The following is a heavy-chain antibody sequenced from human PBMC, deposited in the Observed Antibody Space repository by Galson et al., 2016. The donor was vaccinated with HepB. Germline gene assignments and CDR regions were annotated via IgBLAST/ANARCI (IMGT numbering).Heavy chain of an antibody. D-gene: IGHD4-17*01. CDR1: GYSFSTHG. V-gene: IGHV1-18*01. CDR2: ISVYNGNT. J-gene: IGHJ3*02. Sequence: SVKVSCKASGYSFSTHGLSWVRQAPGQGLEWMGWISVYNGNTHYAQNLQGRVTMTTDTSTSTAYMDLRSLRSDDTAVYYCARHADYADKDAFDIWGQGTMVTVSS. CDR3: ARHADYADKDAFDI.